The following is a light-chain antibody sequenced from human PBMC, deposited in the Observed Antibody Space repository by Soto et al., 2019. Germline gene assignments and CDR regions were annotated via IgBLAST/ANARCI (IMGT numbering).Light chain of an antibody. J-gene: IGKJ1*01. CDR1: QTISSW. CDR3: KHSTSYSEA. V-gene: IGKV1-5*03. Sequence: ERAQSTDGLSQSVLARLTITCEASQTISSWLAWYQQKPGKAPKLLIYKASTLKSGVPSRFSGSGSGTEFTLTISSLQPDDFATYYCKHSTSYSEAFGQGTKVDIK. CDR2: KAS.